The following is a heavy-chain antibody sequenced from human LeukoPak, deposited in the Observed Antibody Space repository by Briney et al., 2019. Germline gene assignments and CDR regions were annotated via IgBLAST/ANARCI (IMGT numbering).Heavy chain of an antibody. CDR2: IRGSSNYV. V-gene: IGHV3-21*01. CDR1: GFTFTTYN. J-gene: IGHJ6*02. D-gene: IGHD5-24*01. CDR3: AKSMAAYYYYGMDI. Sequence: PGGSLRLSCAASGFTFTTYNMIWVRQAPGKGLEWVSSIRGSSNYVHYADSVRGRFTISRDNAKNSLYLQMNSLRAEDTAVYYCAKSMAAYYYYGMDIWGQGTTVTVSS.